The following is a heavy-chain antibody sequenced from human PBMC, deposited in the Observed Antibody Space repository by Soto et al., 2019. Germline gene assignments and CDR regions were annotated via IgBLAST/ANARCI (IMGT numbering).Heavy chain of an antibody. CDR3: FIVILIAAAGFFYAEYFQH. Sequence: ASVKDSCKASGYTFTSYYMHWVRQAPGQGLERKGIINPSGSSTSYAQKYQGRDTITRDTSTSSDYMELSSLRFEDTAVYFCFIVILIAAAGFFYAEYFQHWGQGTLVTVSS. D-gene: IGHD6-13*01. CDR1: GYTFTSYY. V-gene: IGHV1-46*03. J-gene: IGHJ1*01. CDR2: INPSGSST.